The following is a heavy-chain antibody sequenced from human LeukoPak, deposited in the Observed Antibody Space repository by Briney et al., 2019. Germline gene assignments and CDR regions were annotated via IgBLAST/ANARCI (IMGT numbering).Heavy chain of an antibody. CDR2: IYYSGST. Sequence: KPSETLSLTCRISGGSISDYYWNWIRQPPGKGLEWIGYIYYSGSTTYNPSLKSRVTMSVDTSKNQFSLRLSSVTAADTAVYYCARGSWCSYTNCMLRPFDYWGQGSLVTVSS. V-gene: IGHV4-59*01. CDR3: ARGSWCSYTNCMLRPFDY. D-gene: IGHD2-2*01. J-gene: IGHJ4*02. CDR1: GGSISDYY.